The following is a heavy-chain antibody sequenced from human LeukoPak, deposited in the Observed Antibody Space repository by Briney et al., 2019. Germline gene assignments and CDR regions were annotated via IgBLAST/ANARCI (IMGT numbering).Heavy chain of an antibody. V-gene: IGHV4-39*01. CDR1: GGSISGNSFY. J-gene: IGHJ4*02. D-gene: IGHD3-22*01. Sequence: SETLSLTCTVSGGSISGNSFYWGWVRQPPGKGLEWIGNIYYTGITYYNPSLKSRVTISVDTSKNQFSLKLNSVTAADTAVYYCASPGITTFDYWGQGTLVTVSS. CDR2: IYYTGIT. CDR3: ASPGITTFDY.